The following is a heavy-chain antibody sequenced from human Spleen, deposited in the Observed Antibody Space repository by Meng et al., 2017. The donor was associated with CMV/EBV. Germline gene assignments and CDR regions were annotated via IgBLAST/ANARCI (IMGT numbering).Heavy chain of an antibody. J-gene: IGHJ5*01. D-gene: IGHD3/OR15-3a*01. Sequence: CRAVGYTVAGYDSRWLRRAPGQGHQWIGRINPINSGANYAQRFKGRVTLTRDTSISTAYMELSSLRSNDTDVYYCARVPGLSWYDFWGRGTLVTVSS. V-gene: IGHV1-2*02. CDR3: ARVPGLSWYDF. CDR1: GYTVAGYD. CDR2: INPINSGA.